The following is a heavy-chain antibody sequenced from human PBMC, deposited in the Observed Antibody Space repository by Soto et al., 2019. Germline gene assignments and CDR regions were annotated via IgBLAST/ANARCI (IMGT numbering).Heavy chain of an antibody. CDR1: VFTFINYS. D-gene: IGHD3-10*01. CDR2: ISGSGGST. Sequence: GGSLILSCSSSVFTFINYSISLFLQAPVKGLEWVSSISGSGGSTYYADSVKGLFTISRDNSKNTLYLQMNSLRAEDTAVYYCAKTLWGWFGRRLGYGIDVWGQGPTVPVSS. V-gene: IGHV3-23*01. J-gene: IGHJ6*02. CDR3: AKTLWGWFGRRLGYGIDV.